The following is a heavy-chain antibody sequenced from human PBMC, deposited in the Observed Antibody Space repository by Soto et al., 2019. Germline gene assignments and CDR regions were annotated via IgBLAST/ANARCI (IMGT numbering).Heavy chain of an antibody. V-gene: IGHV2-5*02. J-gene: IGHJ4*02. CDR3: ARIFDFWGGYYFSY. D-gene: IGHD3-3*01. CDR2: IFWDDDK. CDR1: GFSLSTSGVA. Sequence: SGPTLVNPTQTLTLTCTFSGFSLSTSGVAVGWIRQAPRKAPEWLAFIFWDDDKRYSPSLENRLTITKDTSKNQVVLTMTNMDPVDTATHYCARIFDFWGGYYFSYWGRGTLVTVSS.